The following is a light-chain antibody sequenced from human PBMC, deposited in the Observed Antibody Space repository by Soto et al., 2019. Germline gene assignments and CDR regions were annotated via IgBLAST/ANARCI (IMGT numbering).Light chain of an antibody. V-gene: IGLV1-40*01. CDR1: SSDIGAGSE. CDR2: GST. Sequence: QSVLMQPPSLSGAPGQRVTISCTGSSSDIGAGSEVHWYQQLPGTAPKLLIFGSTNRPSGVPDRFSGSKSATSASLAITGLQAEDEADYYCQSYDNSLSAYVFGTGTKLTVL. J-gene: IGLJ1*01. CDR3: QSYDNSLSAYV.